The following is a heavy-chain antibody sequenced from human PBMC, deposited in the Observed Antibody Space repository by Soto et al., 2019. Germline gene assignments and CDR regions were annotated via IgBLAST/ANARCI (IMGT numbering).Heavy chain of an antibody. CDR3: ARGLGGRMDD. Sequence: QVQLVQSGAEVKKPGSSVRVSCKASGTIFSSYTISWVRQAPGQGLEWMGRIIPILGETNSAQKFQDRVTLTADKSTTTAYMELTSLRLEDTAVYYCARGLGGRMDDWGQGTTVTVSS. D-gene: IGHD3-16*01. CDR1: GTIFSSYT. V-gene: IGHV1-69*08. CDR2: IIPILGET. J-gene: IGHJ6*02.